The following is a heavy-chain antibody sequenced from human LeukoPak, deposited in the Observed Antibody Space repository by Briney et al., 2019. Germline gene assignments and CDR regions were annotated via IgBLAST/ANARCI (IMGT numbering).Heavy chain of an antibody. CDR3: AGEGNTKRQLYNWFDP. D-gene: IGHD2-2*01. CDR1: GYTFTSYD. Sequence: ASVKVSCKASGYTFTSYDINWVRQATGQGLEWMGWMNPNSGNTGYAQKFPGRVTMTRNTSISTAYMGLSSLRSEDTAVYYCAGEGNTKRQLYNWFDPWGQGTLVTVSS. V-gene: IGHV1-8*01. J-gene: IGHJ5*02. CDR2: MNPNSGNT.